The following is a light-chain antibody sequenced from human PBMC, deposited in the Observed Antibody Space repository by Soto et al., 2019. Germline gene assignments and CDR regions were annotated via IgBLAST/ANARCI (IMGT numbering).Light chain of an antibody. CDR3: QKYNNWPPGT. CDR2: DAS. J-gene: IGKJ1*01. CDR1: QSVSSY. Sequence: EIVLTQSPATLSLSPGERATLSCRASQSVSSYLAWYQQKPGQAPRLLIYDASNRATGIPDRFSGSGSGTDFTLTISSLEPEDFAVYYCQKYNNWPPGTVGQGTKVDI. V-gene: IGKV3-11*01.